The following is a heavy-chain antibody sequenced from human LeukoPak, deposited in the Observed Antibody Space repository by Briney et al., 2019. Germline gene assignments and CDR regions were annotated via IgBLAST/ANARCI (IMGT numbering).Heavy chain of an antibody. D-gene: IGHD5-12*01. CDR2: IDWDDDK. CDR1: GFSLSTSGVG. Sequence: SGPTLVNPTQTLTLTCTFSGFSLSTSGVGVGWIRQPPGKALEWLARIDWDDDKYYSTSLKTRLTISKDTSKNQVVLTMTNMDPVDTATYYCARTPVAVATIWSDYYYYMDVWGKGTTVTVSS. V-gene: IGHV2-70*11. CDR3: ARTPVAVATIWSDYYYYMDV. J-gene: IGHJ6*03.